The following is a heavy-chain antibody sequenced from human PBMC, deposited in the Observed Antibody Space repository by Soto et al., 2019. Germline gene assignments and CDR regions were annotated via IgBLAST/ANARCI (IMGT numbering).Heavy chain of an antibody. CDR3: ARDSLLWFGHSTYYFDY. Sequence: QVQLVQSGAEVKKPGSSVKVSCKASGGTFSSYAISWVRQSPGQGLEWMGGIIPIFGTSNYAQKFQGRVTITADESTSTAYMELSRLRSEDTAVYYCARDSLLWFGHSTYYFDYWGQGTLVTVSS. CDR1: GGTFSSYA. D-gene: IGHD3-10*01. V-gene: IGHV1-69*01. CDR2: IIPIFGTS. J-gene: IGHJ4*02.